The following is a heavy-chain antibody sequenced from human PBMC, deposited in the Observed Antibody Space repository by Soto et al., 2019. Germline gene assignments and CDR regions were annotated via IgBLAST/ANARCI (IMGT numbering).Heavy chain of an antibody. CDR3: ARGPLSVCSSTSCYTHSDY. CDR2: ISAYNGNT. CDR1: GYTFTSYG. J-gene: IGHJ4*02. V-gene: IGHV1-18*01. Sequence: ASVKVSCKASGYTFTSYGISWVRQAPGQGLEWMGWISAYNGNTNYAQKLQGRVTMTTDTSTSTAYMELRSLISDDTAVYYCARGPLSVCSSTSCYTHSDYWGQGTLVTVSS. D-gene: IGHD2-2*02.